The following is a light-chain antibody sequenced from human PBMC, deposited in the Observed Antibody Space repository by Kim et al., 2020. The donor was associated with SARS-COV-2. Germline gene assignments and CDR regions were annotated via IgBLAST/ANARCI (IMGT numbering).Light chain of an antibody. Sequence: VSPGESATLSCRASQSVSSNLASYQQKPGQAPRLLIYGASTRATGITARFSGSGSGTEFTLTISSLQSEDFAVYYCQQYNNWPLTFGGGTKVDIK. CDR3: QQYNNWPLT. CDR2: GAS. J-gene: IGKJ4*01. V-gene: IGKV3-15*01. CDR1: QSVSSN.